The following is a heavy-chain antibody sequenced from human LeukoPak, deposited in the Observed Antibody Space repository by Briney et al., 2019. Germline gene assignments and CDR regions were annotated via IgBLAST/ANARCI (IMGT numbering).Heavy chain of an antibody. V-gene: IGHV3-48*03. CDR3: ARDPFITMRSYYMDV. D-gene: IGHD3-22*01. Sequence: GGSLRLSCAASGFTFSSYEMNWVRQAPGKGLEWVSYISSSGSTIYYADSVKGRFTISRDNAKNSLYLQMNSLRAEDTAVYYCARDPFITMRSYYMDVWGKGTTVTISS. CDR2: ISSSGSTI. J-gene: IGHJ6*03. CDR1: GFTFSSYE.